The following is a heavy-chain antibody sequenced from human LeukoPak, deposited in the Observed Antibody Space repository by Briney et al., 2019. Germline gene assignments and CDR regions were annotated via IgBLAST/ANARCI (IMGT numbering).Heavy chain of an antibody. D-gene: IGHD6-13*01. Sequence: SETLSLTCAVYGGSFSGYYWSWIRQPPGKGLEWIGEINHSGSTNYNPSLKSRVTISVDTSKNQFSLKLSSVTAADTAVYYCARELAAAGTLVAFDIWGQGTMVTVSS. J-gene: IGHJ3*02. CDR1: GGSFSGYY. V-gene: IGHV4-34*01. CDR2: INHSGST. CDR3: ARELAAAGTLVAFDI.